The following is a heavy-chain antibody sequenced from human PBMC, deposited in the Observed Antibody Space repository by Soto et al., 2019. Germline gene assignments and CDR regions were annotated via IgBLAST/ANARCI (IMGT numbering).Heavy chain of an antibody. CDR2: ISSSGGTT. V-gene: IGHV3-48*03. J-gene: IGHJ6*02. CDR3: ARYCSGGTCNDGNMDV. CDR1: GITFSNYE. Sequence: GGSLRLSCAASGITFSNYEMNWVRQAPGKGLEWVSYISSSGGTTYYAGSVKGRFTISRDNAKSSLYLQMNSLRAEDTAVYYCARYCSGGTCNDGNMDVWGQGTTVTVSS. D-gene: IGHD2-15*01.